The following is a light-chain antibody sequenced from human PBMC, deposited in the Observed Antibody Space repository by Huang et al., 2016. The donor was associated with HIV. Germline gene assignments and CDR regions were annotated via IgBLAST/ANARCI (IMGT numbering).Light chain of an antibody. Sequence: EIVMTQSPATLSVSPGERATLSCRASQSVSRNLAWFQQKPGQAPRLLIYDASTRTSGIPARFSGSGSGTDFTLTISSLQSEDFVVYYCQQYSDWPRTFGPGTKVDIK. CDR2: DAS. CDR3: QQYSDWPRT. J-gene: IGKJ3*01. CDR1: QSVSRN. V-gene: IGKV3-15*01.